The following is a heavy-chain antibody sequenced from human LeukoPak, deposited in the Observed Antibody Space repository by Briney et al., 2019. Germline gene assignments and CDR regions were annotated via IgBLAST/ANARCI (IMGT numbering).Heavy chain of an antibody. CDR2: ISAYNGNT. CDR1: GYTFTSYG. V-gene: IGHV1-18*03. D-gene: IGHD6-19*01. CDR3: ARPGGGSGWFSYDY. Sequence: ASVKVSCKASGYTFTSYGISWVRQAPGQGLEWMGWISAYNGNTNYAQKLQGRVTITRNTSASTAYMELSSLTSEDMAVYYCARPGGGSGWFSYDYWGQGTLVTVSS. J-gene: IGHJ4*02.